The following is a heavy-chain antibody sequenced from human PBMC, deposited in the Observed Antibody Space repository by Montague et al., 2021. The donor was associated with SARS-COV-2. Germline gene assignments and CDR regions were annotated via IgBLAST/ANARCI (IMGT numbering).Heavy chain of an antibody. CDR2: IYYSGST. J-gene: IGHJ4*02. Sequence: SETLSLTCTVSGGSISSSSYYWGWIRQHPGKGLEWIGSIYYSGSTYYNPSLKSRVTISVDTSKNQFSLKLSSVTAADTAVYYCARLTGASYGIVSCYYGTGDDYWGQGTLVTVSS. CDR1: GGSISSSSYY. V-gene: IGHV4-39*01. CDR3: ARLTGASYGIVSCYYGTGDDY. D-gene: IGHD2-15*01.